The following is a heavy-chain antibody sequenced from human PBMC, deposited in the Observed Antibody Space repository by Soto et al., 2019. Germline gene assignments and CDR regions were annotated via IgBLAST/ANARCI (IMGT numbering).Heavy chain of an antibody. D-gene: IGHD1-1*01. V-gene: IGHV1-69*02. CDR1: GGTFSSYT. CDR2: IIPILGIA. J-gene: IGHJ3*02. Sequence: GASVKVSCKASGGTFSSYTISWVRQARGQGLEWMGRIIPILGIANYAQKFQGRVTITADKSTSTAYMELSSLRSEDTAVYYCARTPNWNDVHGAFDIWGQGTMVTVSS. CDR3: ARTPNWNDVHGAFDI.